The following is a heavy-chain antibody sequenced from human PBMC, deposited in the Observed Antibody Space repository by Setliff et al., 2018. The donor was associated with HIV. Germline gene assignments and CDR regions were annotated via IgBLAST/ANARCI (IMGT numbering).Heavy chain of an antibody. J-gene: IGHJ4*02. CDR2: INPNSGGT. CDR3: ARTTTVTTEV. D-gene: IGHD4-17*01. CDR1: GYMFSGFH. Sequence: ASVKVSCKASGYMFSGFHMHWVRQAAGQGLEWMGWINPNSGGTNYAQKFQGRVTMTTDTSVSTAYMEVSSLTSDDTAVYYCARTTTVTTEVWGQGTLVTVSS. V-gene: IGHV1-2*02.